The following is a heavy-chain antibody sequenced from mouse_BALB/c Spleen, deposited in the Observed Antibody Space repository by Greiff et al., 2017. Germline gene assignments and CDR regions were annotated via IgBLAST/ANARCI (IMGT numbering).Heavy chain of an antibody. CDR2: ISSGGSYT. CDR1: GFTFSSYA. J-gene: IGHJ3*01. V-gene: IGHV5-9-4*01. CDR3: ARGVNPWFAY. Sequence: EVMLVESGGGLVKPGGSLKLSCAASGFTFSSYAMSWVRQSPEKRLEWVAEISSGGSYTYYPDTVTGRFTISRDNAKNTLYLEMSSLRSEDTAMYYCARGVNPWFAYWGQGTLVTVSA.